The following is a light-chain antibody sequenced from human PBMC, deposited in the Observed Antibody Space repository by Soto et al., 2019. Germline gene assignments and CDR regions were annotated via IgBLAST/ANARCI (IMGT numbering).Light chain of an antibody. CDR2: GAS. J-gene: IGKJ3*01. Sequence: EIVMTQSPATLSVSPGERATLSCRASQSVSSYLAWYQQKPGQAPRLLIYGASTRATGIPARFSGSGSGTEFTLTISSLQSEDFAVYYCQQYNNCPASFGPGTKVDIK. CDR1: QSVSSY. CDR3: QQYNNCPAS. V-gene: IGKV3-15*01.